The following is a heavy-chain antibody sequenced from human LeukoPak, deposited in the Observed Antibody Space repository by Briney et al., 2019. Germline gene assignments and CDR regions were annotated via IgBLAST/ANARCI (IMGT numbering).Heavy chain of an antibody. V-gene: IGHV2-5*01. CDR2: IYWNDDK. CDR3: AHRGAGEVGATMRVPYYFDY. Sequence: ESGPTLVNPPQTLTLTCTFSGFSLSTRGVGVCWIRQPPGKALAWLSLIYWNDDKRYSPSLKSRLTITKDTSKNQVVLTMTNMDPVDTATYYCAHRGAGEVGATMRVPYYFDYWGQGTLVTVSS. J-gene: IGHJ4*02. CDR1: GFSLSTRGVG. D-gene: IGHD1-26*01.